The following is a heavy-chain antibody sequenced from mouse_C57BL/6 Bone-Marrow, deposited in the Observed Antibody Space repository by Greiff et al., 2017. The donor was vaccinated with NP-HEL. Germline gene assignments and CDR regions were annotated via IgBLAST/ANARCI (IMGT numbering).Heavy chain of an antibody. Sequence: VQLQESGAELARPGASVKLSCKASGYTFTSYGISWVKQRTGQGLEWIGEIYPRSGNTYYNEKFKGKATLTADKSSSTAYMELRSLTSEDSAVYFCARRGYYSNYAWFAYWGQGTLVTVSA. J-gene: IGHJ3*01. CDR1: GYTFTSYG. CDR2: IYPRSGNT. V-gene: IGHV1-81*01. D-gene: IGHD2-5*01. CDR3: ARRGYYSNYAWFAY.